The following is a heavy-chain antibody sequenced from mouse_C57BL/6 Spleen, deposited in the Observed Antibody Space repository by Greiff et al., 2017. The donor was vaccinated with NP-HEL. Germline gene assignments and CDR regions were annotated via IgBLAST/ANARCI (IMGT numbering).Heavy chain of an antibody. J-gene: IGHJ4*01. CDR3: TREVYYSKTMDY. CDR2: IYPGNSDT. CDR1: GYTFTSYW. D-gene: IGHD2-5*01. Sequence: EVQLQQSGTVLARPGASVKMSCKTSGYTFTSYWMHWVKQRPGQGLEWIGAIYPGNSDTSYNQKFKGKAKLTAVTSASTAYMELSSLTNEDSAVYYWTREVYYSKTMDYWGQGTSVTVSS. V-gene: IGHV1-5*01.